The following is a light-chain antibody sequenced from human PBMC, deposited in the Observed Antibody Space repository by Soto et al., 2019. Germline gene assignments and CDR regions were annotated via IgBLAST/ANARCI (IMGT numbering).Light chain of an antibody. CDR2: ENN. V-gene: IGLV1-51*02. J-gene: IGLJ2*01. Sequence: QSVLTQPPSVSAAPGQKVTISCSGSSSNIGNNFVSWYQQLPGTAPKLLIYENNKRPSGIPDRFSGSKSGTSATLGITGLQTGDEADYHCGTWDSSLSAVVFGGGTQLTVL. CDR1: SSNIGNNF. CDR3: GTWDSSLSAVV.